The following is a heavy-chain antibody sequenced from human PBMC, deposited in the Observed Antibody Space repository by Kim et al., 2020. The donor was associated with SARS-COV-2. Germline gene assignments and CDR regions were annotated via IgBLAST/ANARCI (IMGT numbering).Heavy chain of an antibody. V-gene: IGHV5-51*01. J-gene: IGHJ3*02. D-gene: IGHD1-26*01. CDR2: IYPGDSDT. Sequence: GESLKISCKGSRYSFTTYWIGWVRQMPGKGLEWMGIIYPGDSDTRYSPSFQGQVPISADKSINTAYLQWSSLKASDTAKYYCARHMGATTGDAFDIWGQGTMVTASS. CDR3: ARHMGATTGDAFDI. CDR1: RYSFTTYW.